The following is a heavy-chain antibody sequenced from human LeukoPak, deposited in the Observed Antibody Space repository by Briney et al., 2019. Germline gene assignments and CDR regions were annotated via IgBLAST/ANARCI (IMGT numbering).Heavy chain of an antibody. V-gene: IGHV3-11*01. D-gene: IGHD1-20*01. CDR2: ISSTVITT. CDR3: VRSVYNWNDVDY. J-gene: IGHJ4*02. Sequence: GGSLRFSGAAPGFTFSAYSMSWIGQAPGKGLEWVSYISSTVITTYYADSVKGRFTISRDNAKNSLYLQMNSLRAEDTAVYYCVRSVYNWNDVDYWGQGTLVTVSS. CDR1: GFTFSAYS.